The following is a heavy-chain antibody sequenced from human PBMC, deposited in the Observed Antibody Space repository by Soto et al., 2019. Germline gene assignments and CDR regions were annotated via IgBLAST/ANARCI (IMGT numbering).Heavy chain of an antibody. CDR2: MNPHSGGT. CDR1: GYTFRRYF. J-gene: IGHJ4*02. V-gene: IGHV1-2*01. D-gene: IGHD6-13*01. Sequence: QVHLVQSGADVKKAGASVKVSCKTTGYTFRRYFMHWLRQAHGPGLEWMGWMNPHSGGTEYAQTFQGRVCSTWDTSISTAYMELSRLRSDDTAIYYFARGNYSSSWRGFDYWGQGTLVNVSS. CDR3: ARGNYSSSWRGFDY.